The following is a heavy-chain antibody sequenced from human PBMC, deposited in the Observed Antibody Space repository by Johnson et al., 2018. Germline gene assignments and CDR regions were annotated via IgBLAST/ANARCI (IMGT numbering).Heavy chain of an antibody. CDR1: GFAFNSHA. CDR2: ISGTGITT. D-gene: IGHD1-14*01. J-gene: IGHJ3*02. V-gene: IGHV3-23*04. Sequence: VQLVESGGGLVQPGGSLRLSCAASGFAFNSHALSWVRQAPGKGLEWVSTISGTGITTYYADPVKGRFTISRDNSKKTLYVQMKSLRDVDTAVYYCAQTHNRNAARAFDIWGQGTMVTGSS. CDR3: AQTHNRNAARAFDI.